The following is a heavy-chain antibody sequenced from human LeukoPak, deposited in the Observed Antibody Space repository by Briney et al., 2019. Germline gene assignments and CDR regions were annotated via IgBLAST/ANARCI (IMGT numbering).Heavy chain of an antibody. CDR3: ARNTNPKRITIFGVATGDYYYYMDV. D-gene: IGHD3-3*01. J-gene: IGHJ6*03. CDR2: VYHSGST. CDR1: GGSITSGAW. V-gene: IGHV4-4*02. Sequence: SGTLSLTCTVSGGSITSGAWWTWVRQPPGKGLEWIGEVYHSGSTNYNPSLTSRVTISVDTSKNQFSLKLSSVTAADTAVYYCARNTNPKRITIFGVATGDYYYYMDVWGKGTTVTVSS.